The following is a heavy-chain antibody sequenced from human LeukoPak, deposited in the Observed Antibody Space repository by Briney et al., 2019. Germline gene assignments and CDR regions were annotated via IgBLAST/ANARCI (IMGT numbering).Heavy chain of an antibody. J-gene: IGHJ4*02. CDR1: GFTFRNYA. CDR3: ARDPAFDYSKDPPFDF. V-gene: IGHV3-23*01. D-gene: IGHD4-11*01. CDR2: ISGSGGST. Sequence: PGGSLRLSCAASGFTFRNYAMSWVRQAPGKGLEWVSAISGSGGSTYYADSVRGRFTVSRDNSKNTLFLQMHSLRAEDTAVYYCARDPAFDYSKDPPFDFWGQGTLVTVSS.